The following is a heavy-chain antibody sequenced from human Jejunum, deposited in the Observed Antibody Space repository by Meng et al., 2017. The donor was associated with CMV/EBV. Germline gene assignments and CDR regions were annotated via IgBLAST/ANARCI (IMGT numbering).Heavy chain of an antibody. D-gene: IGHD3-3*01. CDR2: INGDYAYP. V-gene: IGHV1-18*01. CDR1: GYTFSDYG. J-gene: IGHJ4*02. CDR3: ARDLFVQSLGMDY. Sequence: CKDSGYTFSDYGIGWVRQAPGQGLEWMGRINGDYAYPNDAQKFQGRVTMTTDTSTSTAYMELRSLREDDTAVYYCARDLFVQSLGMDYWGQGTLVTVSS.